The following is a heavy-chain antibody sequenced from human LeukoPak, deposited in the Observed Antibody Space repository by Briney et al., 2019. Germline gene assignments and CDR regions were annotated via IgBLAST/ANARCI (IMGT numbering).Heavy chain of an antibody. CDR3: ARDREQWHPFDY. CDR1: WLTFRSYS. D-gene: IGHD6-19*01. Sequence: PGGSLRLSCSASWLTFRSYSMNWVRQAPGKGLEWVSSISSSSSYIYYADSVKGRFTISRDNAKNSLYLQMNSLRAEDTAVYYCARDREQWHPFDYWGQGTLVTVSS. CDR2: ISSSSSYI. V-gene: IGHV3-21*01. J-gene: IGHJ4*02.